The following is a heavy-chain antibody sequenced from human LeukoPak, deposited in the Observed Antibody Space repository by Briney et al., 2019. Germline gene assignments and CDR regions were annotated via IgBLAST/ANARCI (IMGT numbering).Heavy chain of an antibody. J-gene: IGHJ3*02. CDR3: ATDRPRTWIQLWFGAFDI. D-gene: IGHD5-18*01. CDR2: ISAYNGNT. CDR1: GYTFTSYG. V-gene: IGHV1-18*01. Sequence: GASVKVSCKASGYTFTSYGISWVRQAPGQGLEWMGWISAYNGNTNYAQKLQGRVTMTEDTSTDTAYTELSSLRSEDTAVYYCATDRPRTWIQLWFGAFDIWGQGTMVTVSS.